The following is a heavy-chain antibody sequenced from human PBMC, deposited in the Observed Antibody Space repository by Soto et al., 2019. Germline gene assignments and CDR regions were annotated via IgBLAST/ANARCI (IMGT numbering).Heavy chain of an antibody. CDR2: IVVGSGNT. J-gene: IGHJ6*03. CDR3: AAGRTMVAARGYYYYYYMDV. Sequence: QMQLVQSGPEVKKPGTSVKVSCEASGFTFTSSAMQWVRQARGQRLEWIGWIVVGSGNTNYAQKFQERVTITRDMSTSTAYMELSSLRSEDTAVYYCAAGRTMVAARGYYYYYYMDVWGKGTTVTVSS. CDR1: GFTFTSSA. D-gene: IGHD2-15*01. V-gene: IGHV1-58*02.